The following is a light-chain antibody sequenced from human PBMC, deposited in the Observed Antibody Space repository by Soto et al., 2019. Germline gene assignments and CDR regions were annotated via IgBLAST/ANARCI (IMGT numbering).Light chain of an antibody. Sequence: IVLTQSPATLSLSPWARSTLSCWASQSVNRYLVWYQQKPGQAPRLLMYDASKRATGIPARFSGSGSGTDFTLTISSLEPEDFAVYYCQQRDIWPWTFGQGTKVDI. CDR3: QQRDIWPWT. V-gene: IGKV3-11*01. J-gene: IGKJ1*01. CDR1: QSVNRY. CDR2: DAS.